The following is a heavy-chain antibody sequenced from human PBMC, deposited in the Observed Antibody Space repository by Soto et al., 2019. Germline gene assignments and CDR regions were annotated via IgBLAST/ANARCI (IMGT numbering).Heavy chain of an antibody. D-gene: IGHD6-13*01. CDR3: AIAAALNYGMDV. Sequence: GSLRLSCVASGFTFTNYWMHWVRQAPGKGLVWVSRIDADGSSTSYADSVKGRFTISRDNAKNTLYLQMKGLRVEDTAVYYCAIAAALNYGMDVWGQGTTVTVSS. J-gene: IGHJ6*02. CDR2: IDADGSST. CDR1: GFTFTNYW. V-gene: IGHV3-74*01.